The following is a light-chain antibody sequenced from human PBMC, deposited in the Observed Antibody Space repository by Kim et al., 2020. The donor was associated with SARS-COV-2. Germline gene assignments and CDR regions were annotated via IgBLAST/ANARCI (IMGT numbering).Light chain of an antibody. CDR2: TTD. V-gene: IGLV10-54*01. J-gene: IGLJ3*02. CDR1: NHKIGHHG. CDR3: SAWDSSLNAWV. Sequence: QTATLTWTGTNHKIGHHGASWLQQHQGRPPTLLSYTTDRRPSAISERFSASRSGNTASLTITGLQPEDEADYYCSAWDSSLNAWVFGGGTQLTVL.